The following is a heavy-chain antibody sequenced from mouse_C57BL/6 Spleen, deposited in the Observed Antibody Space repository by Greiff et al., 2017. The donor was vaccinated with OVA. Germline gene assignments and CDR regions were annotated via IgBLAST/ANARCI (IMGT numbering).Heavy chain of an antibody. V-gene: IGHV1-61*01. J-gene: IGHJ2*01. CDR3: ARYEDDYFDY. D-gene: IGHD2-12*01. Sequence: QVQLQQSGAELVRPGSSVKLSCKASGYTFTSYWMDWVKQRPGQGLEWIGNIYPSDSETHYNQKFKDKATLTVDKSSSTAYMQLSSLTSEDSAVYYCARYEDDYFDYWGQGTTLTVSS. CDR2: IYPSDSET. CDR1: GYTFTSYW.